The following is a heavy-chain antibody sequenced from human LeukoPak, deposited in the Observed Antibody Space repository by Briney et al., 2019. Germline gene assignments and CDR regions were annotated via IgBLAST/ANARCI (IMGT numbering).Heavy chain of an antibody. Sequence: GGSLRLSCAASGFTFSSYAMSWVRQAPGEGLEWVSAISGSGGSTYYADSVKGRFTISRDNTKNTLYMQMNRLRAEDTAVYYCAKGVSLGTTVTPIDYWGQGTLVTVSS. CDR3: AKGVSLGTTVTPIDY. CDR2: ISGSGGST. V-gene: IGHV3-23*01. J-gene: IGHJ4*02. D-gene: IGHD4-17*01. CDR1: GFTFSSYA.